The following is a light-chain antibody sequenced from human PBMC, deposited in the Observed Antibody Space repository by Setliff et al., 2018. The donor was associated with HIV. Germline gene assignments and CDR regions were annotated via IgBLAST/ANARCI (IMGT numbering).Light chain of an antibody. CDR3: QSYDRNLSVV. CDR2: RNN. V-gene: IGLV1-40*01. Sequence: QSALTQPPSVSGAPGQRITISCTGSSSNIGAGYDVHWYQHLPGTAPKLLIYRNNNRPSGVPDRLSGSKSGTSASLAITGLQAEDEADYYCQSYDRNLSVVFGGGTKVTVL. J-gene: IGLJ2*01. CDR1: SSNIGAGYD.